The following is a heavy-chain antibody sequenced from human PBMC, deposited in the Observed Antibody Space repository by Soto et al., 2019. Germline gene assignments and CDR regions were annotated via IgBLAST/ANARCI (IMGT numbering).Heavy chain of an antibody. CDR2: ISSSSRTI. V-gene: IGHV3-11*01. CDR3: ARNSDHFDS. J-gene: IGHJ5*01. Sequence: DHDIRWILQATGKGLEWVSYISSSSRTIFYADSVRGRFTISRDNAENLVYLQMDSLRAEDTALYYCARNSDHFDSWGQGTLVTVSS. D-gene: IGHD6-13*01. CDR1: DHD.